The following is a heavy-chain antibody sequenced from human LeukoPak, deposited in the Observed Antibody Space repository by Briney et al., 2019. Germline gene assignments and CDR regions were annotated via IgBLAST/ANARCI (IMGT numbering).Heavy chain of an antibody. D-gene: IGHD4-17*01. V-gene: IGHV4-34*01. CDR3: ARGEDGDYYFQH. Sequence: GSLRLSCAASGFTFSSYSMNWVRQAPGKGLEWIGEINHSGSSNYNPSLKSRVTISVDTSKNQFSLKLSSVTAADTAVYNCARGEDGDYYFQHWGQGTLVTVSS. J-gene: IGHJ1*01. CDR2: INHSGSS. CDR1: GFTFSSYS.